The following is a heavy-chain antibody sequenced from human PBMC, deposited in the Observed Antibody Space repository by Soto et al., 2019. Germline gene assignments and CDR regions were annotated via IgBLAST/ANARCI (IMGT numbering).Heavy chain of an antibody. CDR1: SDSISSYY. CDR3: GRGTAWVVYFDY. CDR2: IFYSGGT. Sequence: SETLSLTCTVSSDSISSYYWCSIRQPPGKKLEWIGYIFYSGGTAYNHSLKSRLTISGDKTTNKLFLLELTVTAAATAADYCGRGTAWVVYFDYFGQGTLVTVSS. V-gene: IGHV4-59*01. D-gene: IGHD2-8*02. J-gene: IGHJ4*02.